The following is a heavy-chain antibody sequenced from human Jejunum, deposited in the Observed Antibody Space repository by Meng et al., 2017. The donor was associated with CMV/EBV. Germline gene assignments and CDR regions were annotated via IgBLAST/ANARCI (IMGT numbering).Heavy chain of an antibody. CDR1: EFSLSVYE. Sequence: EFSLSVYEMHWVRPAPGKGLEWLSHISTNGRFSHYADSVKGRFTISRDIAKNSLYLQMNSLRAGDTAVYYCAKDSGSYSLNYFDPWGQGTLVTVSS. D-gene: IGHD1-26*01. CDR3: AKDSGSYSLNYFDP. CDR2: ISTNGRFS. J-gene: IGHJ5*02. V-gene: IGHV3-48*03.